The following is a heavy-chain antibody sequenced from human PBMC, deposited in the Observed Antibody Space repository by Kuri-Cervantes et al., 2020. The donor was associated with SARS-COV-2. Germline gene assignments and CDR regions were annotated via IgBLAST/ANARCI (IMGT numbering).Heavy chain of an antibody. CDR2: IYPDDSDT. Sequence: GESLKISCKAFGYSFSTYWIGWVRQMPGKGLEWMGIIYPDDSDTRYSPSFQGQVTISAGKSISTAYLQWSSLKASDTAMYYCARLPCGTIFGSGGSCYSSANYYYYGMDVWGQGTTVTVSS. V-gene: IGHV5-51*01. CDR1: GYSFSTYW. CDR3: ARLPCGTIFGSGGSCYSSANYYYYGMDV. D-gene: IGHD2-15*01. J-gene: IGHJ6*02.